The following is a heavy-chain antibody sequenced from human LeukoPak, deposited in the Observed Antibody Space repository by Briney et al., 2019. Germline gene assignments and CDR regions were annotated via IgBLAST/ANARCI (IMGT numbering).Heavy chain of an antibody. V-gene: IGHV4-4*09. CDR2: IYTTGST. D-gene: IGHD2-2*01. J-gene: IGHJ4*02. CDR3: AAPGGDIVVVPAGSFDY. Sequence: SETLSLTCTVSGSSIGTYSWSWIRQPPGKGLEWVGYIYTTGSTHYNPSLKSRVTMSLDTSKNQLSLRLSSVTAADTAVYYCAAPGGDIVVVPAGSFDYWGQGTLVTVSS. CDR1: GSSIGTYS.